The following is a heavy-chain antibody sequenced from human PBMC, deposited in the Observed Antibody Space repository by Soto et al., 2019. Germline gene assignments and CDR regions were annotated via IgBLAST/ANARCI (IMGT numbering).Heavy chain of an antibody. CDR1: GYSFTSYW. J-gene: IGHJ6*02. Sequence: PGESLKISCKGSGYSFTSYWIGWVRQMPGKGLEWMGIIYPGDSDTRYSPSFQGQVTISADKSISTAYLQWSSLKASDTAMYYCARLFDYDLLTGSHYYYYGMDVWGQGTTVTVSS. CDR3: ARLFDYDLLTGSHYYYYGMDV. D-gene: IGHD3-9*01. V-gene: IGHV5-51*01. CDR2: IYPGDSDT.